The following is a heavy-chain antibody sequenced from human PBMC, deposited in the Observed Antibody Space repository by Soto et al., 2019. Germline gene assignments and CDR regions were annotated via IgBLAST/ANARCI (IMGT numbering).Heavy chain of an antibody. CDR3: AKVLGYCSGGSCYSSGQFYY. V-gene: IGHV3-9*01. CDR1: GFTFDDDA. CDR2: ISWNSGSI. J-gene: IGHJ4*01. Sequence: GGSVRLSCAASGFTFDDDAMHWVRQAPGKGLEWVSGISWNSGSIGYADSVKGRFTISRDNAKNSLYLQMNSLRAEDTALYYCAKVLGYCSGGSCYSSGQFYYWGQGTLVTVSA. D-gene: IGHD2-15*01.